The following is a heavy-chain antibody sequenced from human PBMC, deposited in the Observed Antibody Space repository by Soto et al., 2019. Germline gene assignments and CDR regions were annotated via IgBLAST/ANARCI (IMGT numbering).Heavy chain of an antibody. D-gene: IGHD3-3*01. CDR1: GXXFXTXA. CDR2: ISRSGDST. J-gene: IGHJ4*02. Sequence: EVRLLESGGGLVQPGGSLRXSCAXXGXXFXTXAMNWVRQAPGKGLEWVSDISRSGDSTNYADSVKGRFTISRDNSQNTLYLQMNSLRAEDTAVYYCAKRFLEWSLSDYWGQGTLVTVSS. CDR3: AKRFLEWSLSDY. V-gene: IGHV3-23*01.